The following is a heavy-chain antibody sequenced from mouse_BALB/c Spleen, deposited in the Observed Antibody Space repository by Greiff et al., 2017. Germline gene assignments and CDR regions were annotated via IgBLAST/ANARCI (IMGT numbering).Heavy chain of an antibody. J-gene: IGHJ3*01. CDR3: TRPYYYGSSPWFAY. Sequence: VKLMESGAELVRPGASVTLSCKASGYTFTDYEMHWVKQTPVHGLEWIGAIDPETGGTAYNQKFKGKATLTADKSSSTAYMELRSLTSEDSAVYYCTRPYYYGSSPWFAYWGQGTLVTVSA. CDR2: IDPETGGT. CDR1: GYTFTDYE. D-gene: IGHD1-1*01. V-gene: IGHV1-15*01.